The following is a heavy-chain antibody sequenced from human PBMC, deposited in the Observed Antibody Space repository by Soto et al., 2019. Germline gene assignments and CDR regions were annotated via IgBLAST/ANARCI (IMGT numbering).Heavy chain of an antibody. J-gene: IGHJ3*02. CDR1: GYTFTSYG. CDR2: ISAYNGNT. Sequence: QVQLVQSGAEVKKPGASVKVSCKASGYTFTSYGISWVRQAPGQGLEWMGWISAYNGNTNYAQKLQGRITMTTDTTTSTAEMEMRSLRSDDTAVYYCERDLTPMDIWGQGTMVTVSS. CDR3: ERDLTPMDI. D-gene: IGHD2-15*01. V-gene: IGHV1-18*01.